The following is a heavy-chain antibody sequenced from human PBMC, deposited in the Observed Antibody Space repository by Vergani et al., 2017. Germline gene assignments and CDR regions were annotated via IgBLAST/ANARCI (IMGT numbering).Heavy chain of an antibody. D-gene: IGHD6-19*01. V-gene: IGHV3-7*01. CDR2: IKQDGSEK. Sequence: EVQLVESGGGLVQPGGSLRLSCAASGFTFSSYWMSWVRQAPGKGLEWVANIKQDGSEKYYVDSVKGRFTISRDNAKNSLYLQMNSLRAEDTAVYYCAREVSGSSGWYYYYYGMDVWGQGTTVTVSS. CDR1: GFTFSSYW. CDR3: AREVSGSSGWYYYYYGMDV. J-gene: IGHJ6*02.